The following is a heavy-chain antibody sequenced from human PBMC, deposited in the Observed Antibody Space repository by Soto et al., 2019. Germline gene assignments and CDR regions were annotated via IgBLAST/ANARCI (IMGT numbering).Heavy chain of an antibody. Sequence: GGSLRLSCAASGFTFSSYAMSWVRQAPGKGQEWVSAISGSGGSTYYADSVKGRFTISRDNSKNTLYLHMNSLRAEDTAGYYCSKDRGFTIFGVVISPGGGMDVWGQGTTVTVSS. V-gene: IGHV3-23*01. CDR1: GFTFSSYA. CDR3: SKDRGFTIFGVVISPGGGMDV. CDR2: ISGSGGST. J-gene: IGHJ6*02. D-gene: IGHD3-3*01.